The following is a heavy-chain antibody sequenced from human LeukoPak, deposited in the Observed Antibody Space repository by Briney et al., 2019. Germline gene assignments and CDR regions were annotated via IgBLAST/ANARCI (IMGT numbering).Heavy chain of an antibody. CDR2: IDSQNGNT. CDR1: GYTLRHLS. V-gene: IGHV1-24*01. D-gene: IGHD3-16*01. Sequence: ASVKVSCKFSGYTLRHLSIHWVRQAPGKGLEWVGGIDSQNGNTVYAQSLRGRATITEDTFEDTAYMELSSLTSEDTAVYFCATRLARRYYYFDFWGRGTLLTVSS. CDR3: ATRLARRYYYFDF. J-gene: IGHJ4*02.